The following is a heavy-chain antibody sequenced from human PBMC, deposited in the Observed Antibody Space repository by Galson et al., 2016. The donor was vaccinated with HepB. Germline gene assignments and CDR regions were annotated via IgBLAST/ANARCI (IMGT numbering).Heavy chain of an antibody. CDR3: ARHGPITTHFF. CDR2: FYYSGST. Sequence: ETLSLTCSVSDDSISSSSYYWGWIRQPPGKGLEWIGSFYYSGSTFYNPSLKSRVTVAVDTSKKQFSLRLNSVTAADTAVYYCARHGPITTHFFWAQGILVTVSS. J-gene: IGHJ4*02. D-gene: IGHD3-22*01. CDR1: DDSISSSSYY. V-gene: IGHV4-39*01.